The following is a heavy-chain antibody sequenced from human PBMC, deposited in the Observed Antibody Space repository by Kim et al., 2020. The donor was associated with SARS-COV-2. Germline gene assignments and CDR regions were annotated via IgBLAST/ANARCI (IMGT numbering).Heavy chain of an antibody. CDR3: AKDNGFGELSKIADY. V-gene: IGHV3-30*18. D-gene: IGHD3-10*01. CDR1: GFTFSSYG. Sequence: GGSLRLSCAASGFTFSSYGMHWVRQAPGKGLEWVAVISYDGSNKYYADSVKGRFTISRDNSKNTLYLQMNSLRAEDTAVYYCAKDNGFGELSKIADYWGQGTLVTVSS. CDR2: ISYDGSNK. J-gene: IGHJ4*02.